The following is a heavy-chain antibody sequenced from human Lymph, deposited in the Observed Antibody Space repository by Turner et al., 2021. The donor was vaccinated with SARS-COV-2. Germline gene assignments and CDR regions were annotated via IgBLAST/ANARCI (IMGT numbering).Heavy chain of an antibody. Sequence: QVQLLQSGAEVKKPGASVNVSCKAPGYTFTSYDINWVRQATGQGLEWMGWMNPNSGNTCYAQKFQGRVTMTRNTSRSTAYMELSSLRSEDTAVYYCARGRYSGGGMDVWGQGTTVTVSS. CDR2: MNPNSGNT. V-gene: IGHV1-8*02. CDR1: GYTFTSYD. J-gene: IGHJ6*02. CDR3: ARGRYSGGGMDV. D-gene: IGHD1-26*01.